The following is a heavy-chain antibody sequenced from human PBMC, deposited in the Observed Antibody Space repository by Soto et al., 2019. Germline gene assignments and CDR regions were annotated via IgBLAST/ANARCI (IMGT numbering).Heavy chain of an antibody. CDR2: IQYNCYS. Sequence: QVQLQESGPGLVKPSETLSLTCTVSGGSITNYYCSWFWQPPGKGLEWIGYIQYNCYSAYNLSLKRRVTMSMDTSKTQFPLMLEAFTATDTAVYYCARQGVESLHGLVDVWGQGTTVIVSS. D-gene: IGHD2-8*01. J-gene: IGHJ6*02. CDR3: ARQGVESLHGLVDV. CDR1: GGSITNYY. V-gene: IGHV4-59*08.